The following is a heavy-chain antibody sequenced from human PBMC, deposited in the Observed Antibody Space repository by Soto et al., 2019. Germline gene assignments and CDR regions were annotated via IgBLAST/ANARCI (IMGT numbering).Heavy chain of an antibody. CDR2: IDPSDSYT. CDR1: GYSFTSYW. CDR3: ARGAEVATITGYYYGMDV. J-gene: IGHJ6*02. Sequence: GESLKISCKGSGYSFTSYWISWVRQMPGKGLEWMGRIDPSDSYTNYSPSFQGHVTISADKSISTAYLQWSSLKASDTAMYYCARGAEVATITGYYYGMDVWGQGTTVTVSS. V-gene: IGHV5-10-1*01. D-gene: IGHD5-12*01.